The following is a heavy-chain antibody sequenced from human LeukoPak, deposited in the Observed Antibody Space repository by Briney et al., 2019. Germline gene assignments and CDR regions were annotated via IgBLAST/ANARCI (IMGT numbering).Heavy chain of an antibody. CDR2: LSRSGSRT. Sequence: GESLRLSCVGSGFRFSNYAMNWVRQAPGKGLQWVSALSRSGSRTFYADSVKGRFTISRDNSKNTLYLQMDSLRAEDTAIYYCAKDDSSGYYHDHWGQGTLVTVSS. CDR1: GFRFSNYA. J-gene: IGHJ5*02. D-gene: IGHD3-22*01. V-gene: IGHV3-23*01. CDR3: AKDDSSGYYHDH.